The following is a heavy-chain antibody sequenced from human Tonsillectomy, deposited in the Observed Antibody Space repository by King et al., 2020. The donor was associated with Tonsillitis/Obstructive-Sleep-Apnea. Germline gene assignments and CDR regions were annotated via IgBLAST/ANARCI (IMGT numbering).Heavy chain of an antibody. CDR2: INTNTGHP. D-gene: IGHD2-2*01. J-gene: IGHJ6*03. CDR1: GYTFTSHA. V-gene: IGHV7-4-1*02. CDR3: ARNPSENIVVVPAKGYMEV. Sequence: QLVQSGSELKKPGASVKVSCKASGYTFTSHAMNWVRQAPGQGLEWMGWINTNTGHPTYAQGFTGRFVFSLDTSVSTAYLQISSLKAEDTAVYYCARNPSENIVVVPAKGYMEVWGKGPPSTV.